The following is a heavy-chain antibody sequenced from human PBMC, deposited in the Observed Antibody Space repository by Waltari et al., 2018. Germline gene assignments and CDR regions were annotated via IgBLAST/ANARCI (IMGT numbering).Heavy chain of an antibody. CDR1: GFTFSRYG. D-gene: IGHD3-3*01. CDR2: ISYDGSNK. V-gene: IGHV3-30*18. CDR3: AKDLGITIFGFDY. J-gene: IGHJ4*02. Sequence: QVQLVESGGGVVQPGRSLRLSCAASGFTFSRYGIHWVRQAPGKGLEWVAVISYDGSNKYYADSVKGRFTISRDNSKNTLYLQMNSLRAEDTAVYYCAKDLGITIFGFDYWGQGTLVTVSS.